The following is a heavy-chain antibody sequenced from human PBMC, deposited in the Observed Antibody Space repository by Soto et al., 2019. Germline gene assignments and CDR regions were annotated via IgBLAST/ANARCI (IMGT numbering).Heavy chain of an antibody. CDR2: ISAYNGNT. CDR1: GYTFTSYG. D-gene: IGHD1-26*01. CDR3: ARGGHLFSRNYYGMDV. V-gene: IGHV1-18*01. Sequence: GASVKVSCKASGYTFTSYGISWVRQAPGQGLEWMGWISAYNGNTNYAQKLQGRVTMTTDTSTSKAYMELRSLRSDDTAVYYCARGGHLFSRNYYGMDVWGQGTTVTVSS. J-gene: IGHJ6*02.